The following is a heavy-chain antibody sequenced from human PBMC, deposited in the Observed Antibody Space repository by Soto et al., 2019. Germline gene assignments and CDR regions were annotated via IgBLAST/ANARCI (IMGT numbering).Heavy chain of an antibody. J-gene: IGHJ4*02. V-gene: IGHV1-18*01. CDR1: GYTFTSYG. D-gene: IGHD3-3*01. CDR3: ARALGKYYNFWSGYSTQFDY. CDR2: ISAHNGNT. Sequence: ASVKVSCKASGYTFTSYGISWGRQAPGQRLEGMGWISAHNGNTNYAQKFQGRVTMTTDTSTSTAYMELRSLRSDDTAVYYCARALGKYYNFWSGYSTQFDYWGQGSVVTVSS.